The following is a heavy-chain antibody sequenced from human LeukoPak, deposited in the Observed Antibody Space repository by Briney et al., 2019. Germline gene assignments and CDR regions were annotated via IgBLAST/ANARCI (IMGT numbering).Heavy chain of an antibody. V-gene: IGHV1-2*02. CDR1: GYTFTGYY. Sequence: ASVKVSCKASGYTFTGYYMHWVRQAPGQGLEWMGWINPNSGGTNYAQKFQGRVTMTRDTSISTAYMELSRLRSDDTAVYYCARGGGVRQQLVRFDYWGQGTLVTVSS. CDR2: INPNSGGT. D-gene: IGHD6-13*01. J-gene: IGHJ4*02. CDR3: ARGGGVRQQLVRFDY.